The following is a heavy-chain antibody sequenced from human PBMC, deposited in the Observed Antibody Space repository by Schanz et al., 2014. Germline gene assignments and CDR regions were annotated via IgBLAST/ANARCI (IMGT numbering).Heavy chain of an antibody. D-gene: IGHD3-10*01. CDR1: GYTFTSYS. CDR2: INLSGGST. J-gene: IGHJ6*03. V-gene: IGHV1-46*01. Sequence: QVQLVQSGAEVKKPGASVKVSCKASGYTFTSYSMHWVRQAPGQGLEWMGIINLSGGSTNNAQKFQGRLTMTRDTSTSTVYMELSSLRSEDTAVYYCVREENYPSFLGYYYYMDVWGKGTSVTVSS. CDR3: VREENYPSFLGYYYYMDV.